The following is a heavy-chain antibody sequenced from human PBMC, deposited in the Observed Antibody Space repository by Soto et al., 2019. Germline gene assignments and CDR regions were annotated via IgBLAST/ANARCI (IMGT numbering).Heavy chain of an antibody. V-gene: IGHV1-69*01. CDR3: AREGGRIEGTHCNGMDV. D-gene: IGHD1-26*01. CDR2: ILPIFGTA. J-gene: IGHJ6*02. CDR1: GGTFSSYA. Sequence: QVQLVQSGAEMKKPGSSVKVSCKASGGTFSSYAISWVRQAPGQGLEWMGGILPIFGTANYAQRFQGRVTITAHESTRTASMALSSLRSEDTAAYYRAREGGRIEGTHCNGMDVWGQGTTVTVSS.